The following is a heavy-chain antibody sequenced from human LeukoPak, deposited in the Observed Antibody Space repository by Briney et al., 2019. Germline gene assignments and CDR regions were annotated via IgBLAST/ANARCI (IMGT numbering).Heavy chain of an antibody. CDR1: GFTFSSYT. CDR3: ATDGAGLDT. CDR2: INIGGTNT. Sequence: GGSLRLSCAASGFTFSSYTMNWVRQASGKGLEWLSYINIGGTNTHYADSVKGRFTISRDNAKKSLYLEMNNLRAEDTAVYYCATDGAGLDTWGQGVLVTVSS. V-gene: IGHV3-48*04. J-gene: IGHJ5*02.